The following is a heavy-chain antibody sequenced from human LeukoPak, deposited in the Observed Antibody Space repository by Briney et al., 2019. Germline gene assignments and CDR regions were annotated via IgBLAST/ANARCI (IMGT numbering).Heavy chain of an antibody. Sequence: SETLTLTCTVSGGSISGYYWSWIRQPAGKGLEWIGRIYIVGSTDYKPSLKSRVTMSVDTSKNQLSLKLSSVTAADTAVYYCARGIPYSLPTAFDIWGQGTMVTVSS. J-gene: IGHJ3*02. CDR1: GGSISGYY. CDR3: ARGIPYSLPTAFDI. CDR2: IYIVGST. V-gene: IGHV4-4*07. D-gene: IGHD1-26*01.